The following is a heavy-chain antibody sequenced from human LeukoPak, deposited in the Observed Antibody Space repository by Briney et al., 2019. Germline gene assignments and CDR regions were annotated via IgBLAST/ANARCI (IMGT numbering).Heavy chain of an antibody. CDR3: ARGVYCSSTSCWRNYYYYYGMDV. V-gene: IGHV4-34*01. CDR2: INHSGST. Sequence: SETLSLTCAVYGGSSSGYYWSWIRQPPGKGLEWIGEINHSGSTNYNPSLKSRVTISVDTSKNQFSLKLSSVTAADAAVYYCARGVYCSSTSCWRNYYYYYGMDVWGQGTTVTVSS. CDR1: GGSSSGYY. D-gene: IGHD2-2*01. J-gene: IGHJ6*02.